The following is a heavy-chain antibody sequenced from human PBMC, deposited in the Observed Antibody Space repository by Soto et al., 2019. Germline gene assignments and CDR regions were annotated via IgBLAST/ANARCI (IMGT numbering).Heavy chain of an antibody. CDR1: GFTFSSYA. V-gene: IGHV3-73*01. CDR3: TRHVPDFWSGSNFDY. CDR2: IRSKANSYAT. J-gene: IGHJ4*02. Sequence: GGSLRLSCAASGFTFSSYAMSWVRQASGKGLEWVGRIRSKANSYATAYAASVKGRFTISRDDSKNTAYLQMNSLKTEDTAVYYCTRHVPDFWSGSNFDYWGQGTLVTVSS. D-gene: IGHD3-3*01.